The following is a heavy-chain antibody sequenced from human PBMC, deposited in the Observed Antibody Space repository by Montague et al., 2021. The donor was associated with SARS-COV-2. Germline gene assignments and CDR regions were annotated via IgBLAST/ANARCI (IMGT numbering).Heavy chain of an antibody. J-gene: IGHJ4*02. V-gene: IGHV3-7*01. D-gene: IGHD6-13*01. CDR3: ARVPSSSWYFEY. CDR2: IKQDGSEK. Sequence: SLSLSCSASGFTFSFYWMSWVRQAPGKGLEWVANIKQDGSEKYYVDSVKGRFTISRDNAKNSLYLQMNSLRAEDTAVYYCARVPSSSWYFEYWGQETLVTVPS. CDR1: GFTFSFYW.